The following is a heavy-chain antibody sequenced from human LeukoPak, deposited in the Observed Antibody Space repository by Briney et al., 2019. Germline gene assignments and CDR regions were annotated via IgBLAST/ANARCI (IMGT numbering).Heavy chain of an antibody. Sequence: PSETLSLTCAVYGGSFSGYYWSWIRQPPGKGLEWIGYIYYSGSTNYNPSLKSRLTISVNTSRNQFSLKLNSVTAADTAVNYYARTKYSGFFDDWGQGTLDTVSS. CDR2: IYYSGST. J-gene: IGHJ4*02. CDR1: GGSFSGYY. CDR3: ARTKYSGFFDD. D-gene: IGHD2-21*01. V-gene: IGHV4-59*01.